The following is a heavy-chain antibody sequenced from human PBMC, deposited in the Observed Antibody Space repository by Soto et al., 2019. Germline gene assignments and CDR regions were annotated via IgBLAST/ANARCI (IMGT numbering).Heavy chain of an antibody. CDR3: ARDIHSSSWYSTYGMDV. CDR2: IWYDGSNK. V-gene: IGHV3-33*01. CDR1: GFTFSSYG. J-gene: IGHJ6*02. Sequence: PGGSLRLSCAASGFTFSSYGMHWVRQAPGKGLEWVAVIWYDGSNKYYADSVKGRFTISRDNSKNTLYLQMNSLRAEGTAVYYCARDIHSSSWYSTYGMDVWGQGTTVTVSS. D-gene: IGHD6-13*01.